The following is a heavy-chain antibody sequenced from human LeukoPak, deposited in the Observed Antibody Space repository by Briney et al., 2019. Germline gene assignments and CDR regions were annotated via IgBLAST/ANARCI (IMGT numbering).Heavy chain of an antibody. CDR3: ARVPRSNWNEY. D-gene: IGHD1-1*01. Sequence: GGSLRLSCAASGFTFSDHWMSWVRQAPGKGLEWVANINEDGSDKYYVDSVKGRFTISRDNAKNSLYLQMNSLRAEDTAVYYCARVPRSNWNEYWGQGTLVTVSS. V-gene: IGHV3-7*01. J-gene: IGHJ4*02. CDR2: INEDGSDK. CDR1: GFTFSDHW.